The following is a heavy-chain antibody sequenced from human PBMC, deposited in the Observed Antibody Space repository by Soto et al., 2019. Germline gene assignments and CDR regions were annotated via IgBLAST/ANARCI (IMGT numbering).Heavy chain of an antibody. CDR3: ARVVVVAATPWAFDY. V-gene: IGHV3-7*01. D-gene: IGHD2-15*01. J-gene: IGHJ4*02. CDR2: IKQDGSEK. CDR1: GFTFSSYW. Sequence: EVQLVESGGGLVQPGGSLRLSCAASGFTFSSYWMSWVRQAPGKGLEWVANIKQDGSEKYYVDSVKGRFTISRDNAKNSLYLQMNSLRAEDTAVYYCARVVVVAATPWAFDYWGQGTLVTVSS.